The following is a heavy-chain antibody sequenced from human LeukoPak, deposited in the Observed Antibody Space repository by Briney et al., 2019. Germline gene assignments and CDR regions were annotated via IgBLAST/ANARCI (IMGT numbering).Heavy chain of an antibody. J-gene: IGHJ4*02. Sequence: ASVKVSCKASGYTFTGYYMHWVRQAPGQGLEWMGWINPNSGGTNYAQKFQGRVTVTRDTSISTAYMELSRLRSDDTAVYYCARDNDILTGYDYWGQGTLVTVSS. V-gene: IGHV1-2*02. CDR2: INPNSGGT. CDR3: ARDNDILTGYDY. D-gene: IGHD3-9*01. CDR1: GYTFTGYY.